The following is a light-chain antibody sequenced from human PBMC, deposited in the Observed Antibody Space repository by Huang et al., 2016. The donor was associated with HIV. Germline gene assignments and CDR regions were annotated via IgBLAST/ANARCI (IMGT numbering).Light chain of an antibody. CDR1: QSVNSGY. V-gene: IGKV3-20*01. J-gene: IGKJ1*01. Sequence: EIVLTQSPGTLSLSPGERTTLSCMASQSVNSGYLAWYQQKPGQAPRLLIYGACTRATGIPGRFSGSGSGTDFTLTISRLQPEDCAVYYCQQYGSSPATFGQGTKVEVK. CDR3: QQYGSSPAT. CDR2: GAC.